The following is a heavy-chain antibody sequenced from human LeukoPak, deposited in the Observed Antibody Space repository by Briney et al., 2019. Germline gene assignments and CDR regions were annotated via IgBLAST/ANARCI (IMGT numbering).Heavy chain of an antibody. J-gene: IGHJ3*02. D-gene: IGHD5-12*01. CDR3: ATDSGYDNAFDI. CDR2: FDPEDGET. V-gene: IGHV1-24*01. Sequence: ASVKVSCKVSGYTLTELSMHWVRQAPGQGLEWMGGFDPEDGETIYAQKFQGRVTMTEDTSTDTAYMELSSLRSEDTAVYYCATDSGYDNAFDIWGQGTMVTVSS. CDR1: GYTLTELS.